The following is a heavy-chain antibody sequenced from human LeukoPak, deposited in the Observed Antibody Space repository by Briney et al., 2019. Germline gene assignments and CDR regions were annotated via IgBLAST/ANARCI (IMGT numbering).Heavy chain of an antibody. CDR1: GYTFTSYD. CDR2: MNPNSGNT. J-gene: IGHJ3*02. V-gene: IGHV1-8*01. Sequence: ASVKVSCRASGYTFTSYDIKWVRQATGQGLEWMGRMNPNSGNTDYAQKFQGRVTMTRNTSISTAYMELSSLTSEDTAMYYCARRGKGLGYYMDIWGQGTMVTVSS. D-gene: IGHD1-26*01. CDR3: ARRGKGLGYYMDI.